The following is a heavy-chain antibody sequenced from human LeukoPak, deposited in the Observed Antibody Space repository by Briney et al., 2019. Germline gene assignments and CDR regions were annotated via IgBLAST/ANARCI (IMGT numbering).Heavy chain of an antibody. CDR3: AKVRSGDIAAALNY. CDR2: ISGSGDNT. D-gene: IGHD6-13*01. Sequence: GGSLRLSCAASGFTFSSYAMNWVRQAPGKGLEWVSGISGSGDNTYYADSVKGRFTISRGNSKNTLYLQMNSLRAEDTAVYYCAKVRSGDIAAALNYWGQGTLVPVSS. CDR1: GFTFSSYA. V-gene: IGHV3-23*01. J-gene: IGHJ4*02.